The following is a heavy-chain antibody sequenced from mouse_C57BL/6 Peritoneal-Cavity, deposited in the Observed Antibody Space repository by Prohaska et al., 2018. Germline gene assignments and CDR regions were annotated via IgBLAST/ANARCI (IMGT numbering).Heavy chain of an antibody. J-gene: IGHJ1*03. CDR3: VRDYYGSSGYWYFDV. V-gene: IGHV10-3*01. CDR2: IRRKRCNYAT. CDR1: GFTFNTYA. D-gene: IGHD1-1*01. Sequence: EVQLVESGGGLVQPKGSLKLSCAASGFTFNTYAMHWVRQAPGKGLEWVALIRRKRCNYATYYADSVKDRFTISRDDSQSMLYLQMNNLKTEDTAMYYCVRDYYGSSGYWYFDVWGTGTTVTVSS.